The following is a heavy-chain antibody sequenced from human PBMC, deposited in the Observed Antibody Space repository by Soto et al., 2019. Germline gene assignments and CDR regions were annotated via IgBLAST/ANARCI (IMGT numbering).Heavy chain of an antibody. J-gene: IGHJ6*02. CDR3: ARDTQQLIDFGMDV. CDR2: ISSSSSTI. V-gene: IGHV3-48*02. CDR1: GFTFSSYS. D-gene: IGHD6-13*01. Sequence: EVQLVESGGGLVQPGGSLRLSCAASGFTFSSYSMNWVRQAPGKGLEWVSYISSSSSTIYYADSVKGRFTISRDNAKNSLYLQINSLRDEDTAVYYCARDTQQLIDFGMDVWGQGTTVTVSS.